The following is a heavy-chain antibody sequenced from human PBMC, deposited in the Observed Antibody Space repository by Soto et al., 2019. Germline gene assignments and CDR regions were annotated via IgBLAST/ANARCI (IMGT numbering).Heavy chain of an antibody. CDR3: AKYRVGAGARGG. Sequence: GGSLRLSCAASGFTFSSYSMNWVRQAPGKGLEWVSSISSSSSYIYYADSVKGRFTISRDNAKNSLYLQMNSLRAEDTAVYYCAKYRVGAGARGGWGQGTLVTVSS. CDR2: ISSSSSYI. J-gene: IGHJ4*02. D-gene: IGHD1-26*01. V-gene: IGHV3-21*01. CDR1: GFTFSSYS.